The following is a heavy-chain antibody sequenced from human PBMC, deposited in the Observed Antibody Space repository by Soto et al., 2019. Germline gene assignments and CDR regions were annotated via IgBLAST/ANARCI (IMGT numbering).Heavy chain of an antibody. CDR2: IYYSGST. J-gene: IGHJ4*02. CDR3: ARGCSGWDIFDY. D-gene: IGHD6-19*01. Sequence: QVQLQESGPGLVKPSQTLSLTCTVSGGSISSGDYYWSWIRQPPGKGLAWIGYIYYSGSTYYNPSLKSRVTIAVDTSKNQFSLMLSSVTAADTAVYYCARGCSGWDIFDYWGQITLVTVSS. CDR1: GGSISSGDYY. V-gene: IGHV4-30-4*01.